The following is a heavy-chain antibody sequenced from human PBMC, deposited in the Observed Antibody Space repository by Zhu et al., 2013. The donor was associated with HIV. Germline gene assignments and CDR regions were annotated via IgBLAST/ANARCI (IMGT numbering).Heavy chain of an antibody. D-gene: IGHD2-15*01. J-gene: IGHJ6*02. CDR1: GYKFSHYY. Sequence: QVQLVQSGAEVKKPGASVKVSCQASGYKFSHYYIHWIRQAPGQGLEWMAWINPNGDKTRYSQKFQDRVILTSDTSNATVHVEVKRLTSDDTAVYYCARGADIVVVVAGTRLNYYYGMDVWGQGTTITVSS. CDR3: ARGADIVVVVAGTRLNYYYGMDV. CDR2: INPNGDKT. V-gene: IGHV1-2*02.